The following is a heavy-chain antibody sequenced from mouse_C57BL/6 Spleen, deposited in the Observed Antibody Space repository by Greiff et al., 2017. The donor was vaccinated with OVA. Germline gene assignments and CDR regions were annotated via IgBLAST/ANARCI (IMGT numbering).Heavy chain of an antibody. CDR3: ARGGNYLFGY. V-gene: IGHV1-69*01. Sequence: VQLQQSGAELVMPGASVKLSCKASGYTFTSYWMHWVKQRPGQGLEWIGEIDPSDSYTNYNQKFKGKSTLTVDKSSSTAYMQLSSLTSEDSAVYYCARGGNYLFGYWGQGTTLTVSS. J-gene: IGHJ2*01. CDR2: IDPSDSYT. D-gene: IGHD2-1*01. CDR1: GYTFTSYW.